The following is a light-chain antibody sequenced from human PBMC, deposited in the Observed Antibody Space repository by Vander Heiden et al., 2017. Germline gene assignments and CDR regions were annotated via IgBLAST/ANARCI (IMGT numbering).Light chain of an antibody. V-gene: IGKV2-28*01. CDR3: MQALQTRLT. CDR1: QSLLHSNGYNY. Sequence: DIVMTQSPLSLPVTPGEPASISCRSSQSLLHSNGYNYLDWYLQKPGQSPQLLIYLGSNRASGVPDRFSGSGSGTDFTLKISRVEAEDVGVYYCMQALQTRLTFGGRTKVEIK. J-gene: IGKJ4*01. CDR2: LGS.